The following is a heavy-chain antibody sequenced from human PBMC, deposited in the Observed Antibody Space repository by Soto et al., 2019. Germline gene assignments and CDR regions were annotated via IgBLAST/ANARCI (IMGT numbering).Heavy chain of an antibody. V-gene: IGHV4-39*01. CDR3: ARHLHCSGGSCQPKLNWFDP. D-gene: IGHD2-15*01. CDR1: GGSISSSSYY. Sequence: PSETLSLTCTVSGGSISSSSYYWGWIRQPPGKGLEWIGSIYYSGSTYYNPSLKSRVTISVDTSKNQFSLKLSSVTAADTAVYYCARHLHCSGGSCQPKLNWFDPWGQGPLVTVSS. CDR2: IYYSGST. J-gene: IGHJ5*02.